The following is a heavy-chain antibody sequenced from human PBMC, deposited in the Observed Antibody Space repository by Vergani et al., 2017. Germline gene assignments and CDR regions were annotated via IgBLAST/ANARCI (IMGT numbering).Heavy chain of an antibody. Sequence: VQLVESGGGVVQPGGSLRLSCAASGFTFSSYAMSWVRQAPGKGLEWVSAISGSGGSTYYADSVKGRFTISRDKSKNTLYLQMNSLRAEDTAVYYCAKVTGAHYYYYYMDVWGKGTTVTVSS. CDR2: ISGSGGST. CDR1: GFTFSSYA. V-gene: IGHV3-23*04. CDR3: AKVTGAHYYYYYMDV. J-gene: IGHJ6*03. D-gene: IGHD7-27*01.